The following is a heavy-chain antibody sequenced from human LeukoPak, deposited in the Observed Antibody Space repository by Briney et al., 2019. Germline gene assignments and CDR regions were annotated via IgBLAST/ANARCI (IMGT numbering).Heavy chain of an antibody. D-gene: IGHD3-9*01. CDR3: AKDDILTGYSLDY. CDR2: IRNDGSDK. J-gene: IGHJ4*02. Sequence: PGGSLRLSCAASGFTVNTYGMHWVRQAPGKGLEWVAFIRNDGSDKSYAESVKGRFTISRDTSKNTLYLQMTSLRAEDTAVYYCAKDDILTGYSLDYWGQGTLVTVSS. V-gene: IGHV3-30*02. CDR1: GFTVNTYG.